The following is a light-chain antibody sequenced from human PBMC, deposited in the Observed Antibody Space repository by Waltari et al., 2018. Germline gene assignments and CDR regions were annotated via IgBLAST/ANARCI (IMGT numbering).Light chain of an antibody. CDR1: SSDVGGYKF. V-gene: IGLV2-14*03. CDR3: SSYTTTAAGV. J-gene: IGLJ1*01. Sequence: QSALTQPASVSGSAGQSITIPCTGSSSDVGGYKFVSWYQQHPRKAPKLIIFDVNNRPSGVSDRFSGSKSGNTASLTISGLQTEDEADYYCSSYTTTAAGVFGTGTRVTVL. CDR2: DVN.